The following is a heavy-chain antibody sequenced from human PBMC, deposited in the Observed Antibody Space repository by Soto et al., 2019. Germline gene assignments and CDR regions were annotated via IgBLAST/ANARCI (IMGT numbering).Heavy chain of an antibody. J-gene: IGHJ4*01. CDR1: GGSISSDF. V-gene: IGHV4-59*01. Sequence: PSETLSLTCTVSGGSISSDFWSWIRQPPGKGLEWIGYIYYSGITYYNPSLKSRVTISVDRSKNQFSLTLSSVTAADTAVYYCARGGGYYSPFDYWGPGTLVT. CDR2: IYYSGIT. CDR3: ARGGGYYSPFDY. D-gene: IGHD3-22*01.